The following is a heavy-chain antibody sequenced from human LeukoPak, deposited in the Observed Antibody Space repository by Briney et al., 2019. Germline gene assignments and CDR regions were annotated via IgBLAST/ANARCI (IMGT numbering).Heavy chain of an antibody. V-gene: IGHV3-9*01. J-gene: IGHJ4*02. CDR2: ISWNSGTI. D-gene: IGHD6-19*01. Sequence: GGSLRLSCAGSGFIFNNYAMHWVRQPPGKGLEWVSGISWNSGTIDYADSVRGRFTISRDNAKNSLYLQMDSLRVEDTAFYYCAKDNRRHYTSGPNPDSLHWGQGALVAVSS. CDR1: GFIFNNYA. CDR3: AKDNRRHYTSGPNPDSLH.